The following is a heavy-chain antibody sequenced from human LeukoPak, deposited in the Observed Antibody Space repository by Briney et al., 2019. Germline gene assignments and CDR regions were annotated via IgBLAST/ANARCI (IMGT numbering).Heavy chain of an antibody. Sequence: SETLSLTCTVSGNSISSGDNYWSWLRQPAGKGLEWIGRIYTSGSTNYNPSLKSRVTTSGDTSKNQFSLRLSSVTAADTAVYYCARASYSYDINGWVPFDYWGQGTLVTVSS. CDR1: GNSISSGDNY. CDR3: ARASYSYDINGWVPFDY. CDR2: IYTSGST. D-gene: IGHD3-22*01. J-gene: IGHJ4*02. V-gene: IGHV4-61*02.